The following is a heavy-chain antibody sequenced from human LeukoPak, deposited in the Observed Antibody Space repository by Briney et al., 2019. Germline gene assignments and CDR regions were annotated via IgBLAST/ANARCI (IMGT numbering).Heavy chain of an antibody. D-gene: IGHD3-10*01. CDR2: ITPIFGTA. Sequence: ASVTVSCKASGYTFTSYGINWVRQAPGQGLEWLGGITPIFGTANYAQKFQGSFTITADKSTSTAYLELSSLRSEDTAVYFCARAVNGLTMVRGVRDYYYYMDVWGKGTTVTVSS. J-gene: IGHJ6*03. V-gene: IGHV1-69*06. CDR3: ARAVNGLTMVRGVRDYYYYMDV. CDR1: GYTFTSYG.